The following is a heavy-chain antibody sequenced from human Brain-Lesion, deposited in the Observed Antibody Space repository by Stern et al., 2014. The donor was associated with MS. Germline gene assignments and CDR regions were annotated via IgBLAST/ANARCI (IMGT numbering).Heavy chain of an antibody. Sequence: QVQLQESGPGLVKPSQTLSLTCNVSGDSISSGDNYWSWIRQSPGKCLVWIGYIYYIGSTFYNPSLKSRVSISVDPSQNQFSLSLSSVTAADTAVYYCARGESSRYYYYFDDWGQGTLVTVSS. CDR2: IYYIGST. CDR1: GDSISSGDNY. J-gene: IGHJ4*02. CDR3: ARGESSRYYYYFDD. V-gene: IGHV4-30-4*01. D-gene: IGHD3-22*01.